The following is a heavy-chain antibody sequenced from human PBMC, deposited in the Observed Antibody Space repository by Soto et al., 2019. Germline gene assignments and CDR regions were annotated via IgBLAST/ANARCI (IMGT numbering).Heavy chain of an antibody. J-gene: IGHJ4*01. D-gene: IGHD5-18*01. CDR3: ANTGIVDTAMAFDY. V-gene: IGHV4-39*01. Sequence: SETLSLTCTVSGGSISSSSYYWGWIRQPPGKGLEWIGSIYYSGSTYYNPSLKSRVTISVDTSKNQFSLKLSSVTAADTAVYYCANTGIVDTAMAFDYWGHGTLVTVSS. CDR1: GGSISSSSYY. CDR2: IYYSGST.